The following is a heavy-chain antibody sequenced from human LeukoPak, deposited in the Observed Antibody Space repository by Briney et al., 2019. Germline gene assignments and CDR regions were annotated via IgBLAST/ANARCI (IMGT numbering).Heavy chain of an antibody. CDR3: ARAVAGTLHY. CDR1: GGSISSYY. V-gene: IGHV4-59*01. Sequence: SETLSLTCTVSGGSISSYYWSWIRQPPGKGLEWIGYIYYSGSTNYNPSLKSRVTISVDTSKNQFSLKLSSVTAADTAVYYCARAVAGTLHYWGQGTLVTVSS. D-gene: IGHD6-19*01. J-gene: IGHJ4*02. CDR2: IYYSGST.